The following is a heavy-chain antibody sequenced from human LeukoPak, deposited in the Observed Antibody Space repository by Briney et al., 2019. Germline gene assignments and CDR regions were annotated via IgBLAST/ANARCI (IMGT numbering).Heavy chain of an antibody. CDR3: ARDKYDILSFDP. J-gene: IGHJ5*02. CDR2: IYTSGST. Sequence: PSETLSLTCTVSGGSISSGSYYWSWIRQPAGKGLEWIGRIYTSGSTNYNPSLKSRVTISVDTSKNQFSLKLSSVTAADTAVYYCARDKYDILSFDPWGQGTLVTVSS. CDR1: GGSISSGSYY. V-gene: IGHV4-61*02. D-gene: IGHD3-9*01.